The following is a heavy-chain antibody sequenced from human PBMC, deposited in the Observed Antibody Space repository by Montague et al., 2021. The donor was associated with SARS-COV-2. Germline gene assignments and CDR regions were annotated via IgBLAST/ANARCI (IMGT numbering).Heavy chain of an antibody. J-gene: IGHJ4*02. D-gene: IGHD3-10*01. CDR3: ARREDYYGSGSYPN. CDR1: GGSISSSSYY. CDR2: IYYSGST. Sequence: SETLSLTCTVSGGSISSSSYYWGWIRQPPGRGLEWIGSIYYSGSTYYNPSLKSRVTISVDTSKNQFSLKLSSVTAADTAVYYCARREDYYGSGSYPNWGQGTLVTAPS. V-gene: IGHV4-39*01.